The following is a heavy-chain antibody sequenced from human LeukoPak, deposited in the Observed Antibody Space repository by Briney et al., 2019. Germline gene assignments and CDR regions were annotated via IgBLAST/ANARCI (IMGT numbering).Heavy chain of an antibody. J-gene: IGHJ4*02. CDR3: TREGSGWYDY. Sequence: GGSLRLSCTASGFTFGDYAMSWFRQAPGKRLEWVGFIRSKAYGETTDYAASVKGRFTISRDDSKSIAYLQMNSLKTEDTAVYYCTREGSGWYDYWGQGTLVTVSS. V-gene: IGHV3-49*03. D-gene: IGHD6-19*01. CDR1: GFTFGDYA. CDR2: IRSKAYGETT.